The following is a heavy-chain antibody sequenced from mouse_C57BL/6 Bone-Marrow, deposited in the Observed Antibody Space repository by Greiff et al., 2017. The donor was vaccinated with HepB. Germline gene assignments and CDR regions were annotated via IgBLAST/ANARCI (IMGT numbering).Heavy chain of an antibody. Sequence: EVQVVESGGDLVKPGGSLKLSCAASGFTFSSYGMSWVRQTPDKRLEWVATISSGGSYTYYPDSVKGRFTISRDNAKNTLYLQMSSLKSEDTAMYYCATRFITTVVGYFDYWGQGTTLTVSS. CDR3: ATRFITTVVGYFDY. CDR1: GFTFSSYG. CDR2: ISSGGSYT. J-gene: IGHJ2*01. D-gene: IGHD1-1*01. V-gene: IGHV5-6*01.